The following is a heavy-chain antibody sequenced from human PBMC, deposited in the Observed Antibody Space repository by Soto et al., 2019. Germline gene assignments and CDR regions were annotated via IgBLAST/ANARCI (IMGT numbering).Heavy chain of an antibody. CDR3: AKGSSRVNWFDP. Sequence: GVSLRLSCAASGFNFRNFPMHWVRQAPGKGLEWVAVISYDGSNKYYADSVKGRFTISRDNSKNTLYLQMNSLRAEDTAVYYCAKGSSRVNWFDPWGQGTLVTVSS. V-gene: IGHV3-30*18. CDR1: GFNFRNFP. J-gene: IGHJ5*02. D-gene: IGHD6-13*01. CDR2: ISYDGSNK.